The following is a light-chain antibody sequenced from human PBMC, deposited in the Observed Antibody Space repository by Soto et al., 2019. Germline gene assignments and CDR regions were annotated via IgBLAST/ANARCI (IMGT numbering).Light chain of an antibody. J-gene: IGKJ1*01. Sequence: DIQMTQSPSTLSASVGDRFTITCRASQSISSWLAWYQQKPGKAPKLLIYDASSLESGVPSRFSGSGSGTEFTLTISSLQPDDFATYYCQQYNSYAWTFGQGTKVE. CDR1: QSISSW. CDR2: DAS. CDR3: QQYNSYAWT. V-gene: IGKV1-5*01.